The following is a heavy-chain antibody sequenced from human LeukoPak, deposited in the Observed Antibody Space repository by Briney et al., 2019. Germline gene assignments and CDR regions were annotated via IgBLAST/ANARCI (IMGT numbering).Heavy chain of an antibody. CDR3: ARVGGTICGP. CDR1: GGSLSRYY. V-gene: IGHV4-59*01. J-gene: IGHJ5*02. CDR2: IYYSGST. D-gene: IGHD3-9*01. Sequence: WETLTLTCTVSGGSLSRYYWSWIRQPPGKGLEWVGYIYYSGSTNYNPSLKCRVTISVDTTKNQFYLKLSSVTAAATAVYYCARVGGTICGPWGQGTLVTVSS.